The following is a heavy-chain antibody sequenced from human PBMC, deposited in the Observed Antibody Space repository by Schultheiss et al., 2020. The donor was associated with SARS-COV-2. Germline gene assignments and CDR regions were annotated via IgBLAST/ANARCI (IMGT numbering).Heavy chain of an antibody. D-gene: IGHD3-3*01. CDR3: ARWGYYDFWSGYSNNYYYGMDV. Sequence: GGSLRLSCAASGFTFSRYWMHWVRQAPGKGLVWVSRISSDGSSTSYADSVEGRFTISRDNAKNSLYLQMNSLRAEDTAVYYCARWGYYDFWSGYSNNYYYGMDVWGQGTTVTVSS. CDR2: ISSDGSST. V-gene: IGHV3-74*01. CDR1: GFTFSRYW. J-gene: IGHJ6*02.